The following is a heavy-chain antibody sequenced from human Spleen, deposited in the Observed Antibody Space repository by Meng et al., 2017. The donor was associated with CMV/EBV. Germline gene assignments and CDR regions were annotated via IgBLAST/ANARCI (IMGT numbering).Heavy chain of an antibody. J-gene: IGHJ4*02. CDR2: TYYRSKWYN. Sequence: VISEDSVSTKSAAWTWIRQSPSRGLEWLGRTYYRSKWYNDYAPSVKSRITINPDTSRNQFSLQLNSVTPEDTAVYYCAREVAGAKDFWGQGTLVTVSS. D-gene: IGHD4/OR15-4a*01. CDR1: EDSVSTKSAA. V-gene: IGHV6-1*01. CDR3: AREVAGAKDF.